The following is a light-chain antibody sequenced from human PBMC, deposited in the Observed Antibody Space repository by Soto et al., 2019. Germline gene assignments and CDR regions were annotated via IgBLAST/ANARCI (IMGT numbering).Light chain of an antibody. J-gene: IGKJ5*01. V-gene: IGKV3-20*01. CDR3: QHYQSGHPIT. Sequence: EILLTQSHDTLSLSPGERATLSCRAAQSVGTRLAWYQHKTGQAPRLLISGASSRATGIPDRFTGSGSETSFTLTISRLEPEDFALYYCQHYQSGHPITFGQGTRLEIK. CDR1: QSVGTR. CDR2: GAS.